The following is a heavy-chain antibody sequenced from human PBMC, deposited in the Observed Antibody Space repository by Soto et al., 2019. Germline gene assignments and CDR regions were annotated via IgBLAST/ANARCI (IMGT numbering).Heavy chain of an antibody. V-gene: IGHV1-69*13. CDR1: GGTFSSYA. D-gene: IGHD3-22*01. CDR3: ALIVVVISGAFDI. CDR2: IIPIFGTA. Sequence: SVKVSFKASGGTFSSYAISWVRQAPGQGLEWMGGIIPIFGTANYAQKFQGRVTITADESTSTAYMELSSLRSEDTAVYYCALIVVVISGAFDIWGQGTMVTVSS. J-gene: IGHJ3*02.